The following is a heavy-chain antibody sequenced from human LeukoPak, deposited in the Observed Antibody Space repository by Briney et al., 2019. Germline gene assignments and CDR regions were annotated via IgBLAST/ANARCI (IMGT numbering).Heavy chain of an antibody. V-gene: IGHV3-7*01. CDR1: GFTFSSYW. CDR3: ARASTQPGYYESDYYYMDV. Sequence: GGSLRLSCAASGFTFSSYWMSWVRQAPGKGLEWVANIKQDGSEKYYVDSVKGRFTISRDNAKNSLQMNSLRAEDTAVYYCARASTQPGYYESDYYYMDVWGKGTTVTVSS. D-gene: IGHD3-22*01. CDR2: IKQDGSEK. J-gene: IGHJ6*03.